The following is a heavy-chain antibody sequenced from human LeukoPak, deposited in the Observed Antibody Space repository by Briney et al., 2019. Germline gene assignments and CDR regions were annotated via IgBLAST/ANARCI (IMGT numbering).Heavy chain of an antibody. J-gene: IGHJ4*02. Sequence: PGGSLRLSCAASGFTFSSYAMSWVRQAPGKGLEWVSAISGSGGSTYYADSVKGRFTISRDNSKNTLYLQMNSLRAEDTAVYYCARRSGYSSSWYEVRDDYWGQGTLVTVSS. D-gene: IGHD6-13*01. CDR1: GFTFSSYA. V-gene: IGHV3-23*01. CDR2: ISGSGGST. CDR3: ARRSGYSSSWYEVRDDY.